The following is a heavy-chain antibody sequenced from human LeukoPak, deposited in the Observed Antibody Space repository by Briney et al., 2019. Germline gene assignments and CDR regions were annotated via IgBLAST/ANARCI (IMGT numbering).Heavy chain of an antibody. CDR1: GFTFSSYW. D-gene: IGHD4-23*01. J-gene: IGHJ4*02. CDR3: VRGNDYGGPHY. Sequence: GGSLRLSCAVSGFTFSSYWIHWVRQAPGKGLVWVSRIDRDGSRINYADSVKGRFTISRDNGKNTLFLQMNSLRAEDAAVYYCVRGNDYGGPHYWGQGTLVTVSS. CDR2: IDRDGSRI. V-gene: IGHV3-74*01.